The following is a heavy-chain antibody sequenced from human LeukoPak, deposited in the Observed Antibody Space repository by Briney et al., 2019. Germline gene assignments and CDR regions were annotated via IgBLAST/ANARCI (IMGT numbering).Heavy chain of an antibody. CDR1: GFTFINYA. D-gene: IGHD6-6*01. J-gene: IGHJ3*02. V-gene: IGHV3-23*01. Sequence: SRGSLRLSCAASGFTFINYAMYWVRQAPGKGLEWVSGISASGGSTEYADSVKGRFTISRDTSENTLFLQMNNLRADDTAVYYCARRPNAFDIWGQGTVVTVSS. CDR3: ARRPNAFDI. CDR2: ISASGGST.